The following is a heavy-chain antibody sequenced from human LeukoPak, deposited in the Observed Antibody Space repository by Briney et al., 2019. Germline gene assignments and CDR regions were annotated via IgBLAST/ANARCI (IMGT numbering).Heavy chain of an antibody. V-gene: IGHV6-1*01. J-gene: IGHJ4*02. D-gene: IGHD3-22*01. Sequence: SQTLSLTCAISGDSVSSDSAAWNWIRQSPSRGLEWLGRTYYRSQWFIDYAVSVKTRITIKSDTSRNQFSLELNSVTPEDTGVYYCARGSGYYDTGSFSFVDNSGQGTLVTVSS. CDR3: ARGSGYYDTGSFSFVDN. CDR1: GDSVSSDSAA. CDR2: TYYRSQWFI.